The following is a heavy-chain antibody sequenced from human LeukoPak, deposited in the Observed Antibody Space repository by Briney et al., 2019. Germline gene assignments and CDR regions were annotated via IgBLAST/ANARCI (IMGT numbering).Heavy chain of an antibody. CDR1: GCTFTSYD. CDR2: MNPNSGNT. CDR3: ARVPPPSYSRSDPFDY. D-gene: IGHD1-26*01. Sequence: ASVKVSCKASGCTFTSYDINWVRQATGQGLEWMGWMNPNSGNTGYAQKFQGRVTMTRNTSISTAYMELSSLRSEDTAVYYCARVPPPSYSRSDPFDYWGQGTLVTASS. J-gene: IGHJ4*02. V-gene: IGHV1-8*01.